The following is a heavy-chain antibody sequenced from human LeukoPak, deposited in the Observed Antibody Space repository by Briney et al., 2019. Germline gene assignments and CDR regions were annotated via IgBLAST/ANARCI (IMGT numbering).Heavy chain of an antibody. CDR2: IKQDGSEK. V-gene: IGHV3-7*03. J-gene: IGHJ4*02. CDR1: GFTFSSYW. CDR3: ARRRDSGSLQHFDY. Sequence: GGSLRLSCAASGFTFSSYWMSWVRQAPGKGLEWVANIKQDGSEKYYVDSVKGRFTISRDNVKNSLYLQMNSLRAEDTAVYYCARRRDSGSLQHFDYWGQGTLVTVSS. D-gene: IGHD1-26*01.